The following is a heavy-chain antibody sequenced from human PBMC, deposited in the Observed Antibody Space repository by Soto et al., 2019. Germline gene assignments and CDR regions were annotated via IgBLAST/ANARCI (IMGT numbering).Heavy chain of an antibody. V-gene: IGHV1-18*01. D-gene: IGHD3-3*01. J-gene: IGHJ6*02. Sequence: GASVKVSCKASGYSFTRYGIAWARQAPGQGLEWMGWINTYNGNTNYAQNLQGRVTMTRDTSTSTVYMELSSLRSEDTAVYYCARDGGGDDFWSGYPGDYYYYGMDVWGQGTTVTVSS. CDR1: GYSFTRYG. CDR2: INTYNGNT. CDR3: ARDGGGDDFWSGYPGDYYYYGMDV.